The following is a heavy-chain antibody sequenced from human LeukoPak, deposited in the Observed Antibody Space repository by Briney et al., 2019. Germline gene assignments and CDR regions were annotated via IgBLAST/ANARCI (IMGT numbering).Heavy chain of an antibody. CDR3: ARDSEEMATIAYDAFDI. J-gene: IGHJ3*02. CDR1: GYTFTSYY. Sequence: ASVKVSCKASGYTFTSYYMHWVRQAPGQGLEWMGIINPSGGSTSYAQKFQGRVTMTRDTSTGTVYMELSSLRSEDTAVYYCARDSEEMATIAYDAFDIWGQGTMVTVSS. D-gene: IGHD5-24*01. CDR2: INPSGGST. V-gene: IGHV1-46*01.